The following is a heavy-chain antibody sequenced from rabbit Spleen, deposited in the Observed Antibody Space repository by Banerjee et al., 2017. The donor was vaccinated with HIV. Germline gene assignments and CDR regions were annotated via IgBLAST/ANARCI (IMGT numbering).Heavy chain of an antibody. CDR2: IDTSYGDT. D-gene: IGHD1-1*01. V-gene: IGHV1S45*01. Sequence: QQQLVESGGGLVKPGASLTLTCTVSGFSFSSNWICWVRQAPGKGLEWIACIDTSYGDTDYANWPKGRFTISKTSSTTVTLQMTSLTAADTATYFCARNYVNAFDPWGQGTLVTVS. CDR1: GFSFSSNW. J-gene: IGHJ2*01. CDR3: ARNYVNAFDP.